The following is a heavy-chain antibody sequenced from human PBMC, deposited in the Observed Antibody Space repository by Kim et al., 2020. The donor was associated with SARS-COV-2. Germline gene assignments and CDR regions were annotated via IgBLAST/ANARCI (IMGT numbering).Heavy chain of an antibody. CDR1: GYTFTSYG. CDR3: ARPGTLPHSGYDYLPHWYFDL. Sequence: ASVKVSCKASGYTFTSYGISWVRQAPGQGLEWMGWISAYNGNTNYAQKLQGRVTMTTDTSTSTAYMELRSLRSDDTAVYYCARPGTLPHSGYDYLPHWYFDLWGRGTLVTVSS. D-gene: IGHD5-12*01. V-gene: IGHV1-18*01. J-gene: IGHJ2*01. CDR2: ISAYNGNT.